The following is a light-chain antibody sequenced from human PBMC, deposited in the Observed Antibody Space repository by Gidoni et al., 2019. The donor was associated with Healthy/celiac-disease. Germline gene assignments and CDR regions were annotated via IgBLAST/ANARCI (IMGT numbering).Light chain of an antibody. CDR3: QQRSNWLT. Sequence: EIVLTQSPATLSLSLGERDTLSCRASQSVSSYLAWYQQKPGQAPRLLIYDASNRATGIPARFSGSGSGTDFTLTISSLEPEDFAVYYCQQRSNWLTFGGGTKVEIK. CDR2: DAS. J-gene: IGKJ4*01. CDR1: QSVSSY. V-gene: IGKV3-11*01.